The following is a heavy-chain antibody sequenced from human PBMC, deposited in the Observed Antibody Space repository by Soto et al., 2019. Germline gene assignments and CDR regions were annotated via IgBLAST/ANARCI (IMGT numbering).Heavy chain of an antibody. D-gene: IGHD6-13*01. J-gene: IGHJ4*02. CDR2: ISGSGGST. V-gene: IGHV3-23*01. CDR1: GFTFSSYA. Sequence: GESLKISCAASGFTFSSYAMSWVRQAPGKGLEWVSAISGSGGSTYYADSVKGRFTISRDNSKNTLYLQMNSLRAEDTAVYYCAKHLHSSSWSCFDYWGQGTLVTVSS. CDR3: AKHLHSSSWSCFDY.